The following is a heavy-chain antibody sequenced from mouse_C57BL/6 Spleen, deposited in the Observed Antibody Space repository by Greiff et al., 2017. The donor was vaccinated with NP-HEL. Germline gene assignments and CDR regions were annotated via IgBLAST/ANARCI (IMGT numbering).Heavy chain of an antibody. D-gene: IGHD2-14*01. J-gene: IGHJ4*01. Sequence: LVESGAELARPGASVKLSCKASGYTFTSYGISWVKQRTGQGLEWIGEIYPRSGNTYYNEKFKGKATLTADKSSSTAYMELRSLTSEDSAVYFCARGDYRVDYWGQGTSVTVSS. CDR3: ARGDYRVDY. V-gene: IGHV1-81*01. CDR2: IYPRSGNT. CDR1: GYTFTSYG.